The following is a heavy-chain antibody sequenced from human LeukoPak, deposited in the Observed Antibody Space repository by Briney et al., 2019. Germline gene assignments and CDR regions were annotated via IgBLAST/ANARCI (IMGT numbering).Heavy chain of an antibody. V-gene: IGHV1-46*01. CDR3: ARKWSSRDWFDP. J-gene: IGHJ5*02. D-gene: IGHD2-8*01. CDR2: INPRGDAT. CDR1: GYIFTTYS. Sequence: ASVTVSCKASGYIFTTYSIHWVRQAPGQGLEWMGMINPRGDATIYAQKFQGRVAMTSDTSTTTVSMELSSLKFEDTGLYYCARKWSSRDWFDPWGQGTLVTVSS.